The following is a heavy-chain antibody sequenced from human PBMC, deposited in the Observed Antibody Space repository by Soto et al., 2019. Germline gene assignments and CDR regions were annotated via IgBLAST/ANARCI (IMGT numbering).Heavy chain of an antibody. Sequence: QVQLQESGPGLVKPSETLPLTCSVSDGSVTGYCWSWIRQPPGKGLEWIGCIDYNGRAHYNPSLTSRVTTPLDTSTHHLSRTLSSLTTTDTAVYYCARGPDHSKVGYWGQGTLVTVSS. CDR2: IDYNGRA. CDR1: DGSVTGYC. D-gene: IGHD4-4*01. CDR3: ARGPDHSKVGY. J-gene: IGHJ4*02. V-gene: IGHV4-59*02.